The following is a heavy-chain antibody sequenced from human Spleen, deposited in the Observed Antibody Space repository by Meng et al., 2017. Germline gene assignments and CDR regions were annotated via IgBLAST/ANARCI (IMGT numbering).Heavy chain of an antibody. Sequence: QVQLVQSGSELKKPGASVKVSCKASGYTFTGYYMHWVRQAPGQGLEWMGRINPNSGGTNYAQKFQGRVTMTRDTSISTAYMELSRLRSDDTAVYYCARGPGAVRSPYYFDYWGQGTLVTVSS. V-gene: IGHV1-2*06. CDR1: GYTFTGYY. D-gene: IGHD2-15*01. J-gene: IGHJ4*02. CDR3: ARGPGAVRSPYYFDY. CDR2: INPNSGGT.